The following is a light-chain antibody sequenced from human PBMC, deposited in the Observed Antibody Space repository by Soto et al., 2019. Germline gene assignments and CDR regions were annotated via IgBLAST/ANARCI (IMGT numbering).Light chain of an antibody. CDR3: HQRRSWPRT. Sequence: EIVLTQSPATLSSFPGDRVTLSCRASQNINTRLAWYQHRPGQAPRLLIYQTSLRAAGIPARFSASGSGTDFTLTLSDVQPGDLALYYCHQRRSWPRTFGQGTKVDI. CDR1: QNINTR. J-gene: IGKJ1*01. V-gene: IGKV3-11*01. CDR2: QTS.